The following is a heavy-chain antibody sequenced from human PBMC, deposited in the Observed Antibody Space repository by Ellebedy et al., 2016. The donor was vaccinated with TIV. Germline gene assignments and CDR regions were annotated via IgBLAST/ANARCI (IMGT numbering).Heavy chain of an antibody. V-gene: IGHV3-7*03. CDR1: RFTFSGYW. CDR3: ARDGAYGDYSPGYYGMDV. CDR2: INGDGSKK. Sequence: GESLKISCAASRFTFSGYWMSWVRQAPGKGLEWVANINGDGSKKYYVDSVKGRFTISRDNGKHSVYLQMNSLRTEDTALYYCARDGAYGDYSPGYYGMDVWGQGTTVTVSS. J-gene: IGHJ6*02. D-gene: IGHD4-17*01.